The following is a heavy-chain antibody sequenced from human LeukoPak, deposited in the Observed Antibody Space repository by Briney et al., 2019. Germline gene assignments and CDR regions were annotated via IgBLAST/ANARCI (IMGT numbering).Heavy chain of an antibody. J-gene: IGHJ4*02. CDR3: AKDNLGVFDY. Sequence: TGGSLRLSCAASGFTFDDYAMHWVRQAPGKGLEWVSGISWNSGSIGYADSVKGRFTISRDNAKNSLYLQMNSLRAEDMALYYCAKDNLGVFDYWGQGTLVTVSS. V-gene: IGHV3-9*03. CDR2: ISWNSGSI. CDR1: GFTFDDYA.